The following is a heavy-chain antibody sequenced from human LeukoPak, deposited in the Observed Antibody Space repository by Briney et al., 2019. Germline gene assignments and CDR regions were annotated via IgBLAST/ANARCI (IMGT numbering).Heavy chain of an antibody. J-gene: IGHJ3*02. CDR3: ASENDAFDI. V-gene: IGHV3-7*01. CDR2: IKQDGSEK. Sequence: GGSLRLSCAASGFTFSSYWMSWVRQAPGKGLEWVANIKQDGSEKYYVDSVKGRFTISRDNAKNSLYLLMNSLTAEDTAIYYCASENDAFDIWGPGTVVTVSS. CDR1: GFTFSSYW.